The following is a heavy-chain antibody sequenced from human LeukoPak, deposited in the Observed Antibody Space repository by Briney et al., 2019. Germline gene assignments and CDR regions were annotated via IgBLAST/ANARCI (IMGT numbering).Heavy chain of an antibody. CDR2: IIPIFGTA. D-gene: IGHD2-2*01. J-gene: IGHJ5*02. CDR1: GGTFSSYA. V-gene: IGHV1-69*13. CDR3: AREAVVPADIPTDAWFDP. Sequence: SVKVSCKASGGTFSSYAISWVRQAPGQGLEWMGGIIPIFGTANYAQKFQGRVTITADESTSTAYMELSSLRSEDTAVYYCAREAVVPADIPTDAWFDPWGQGTLVTVSS.